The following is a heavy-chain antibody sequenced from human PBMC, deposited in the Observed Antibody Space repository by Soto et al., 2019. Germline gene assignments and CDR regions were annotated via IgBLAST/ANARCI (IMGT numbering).Heavy chain of an antibody. CDR2: IIAYNGNT. D-gene: IGHD6-6*01. CDR1: GYTFSNYG. Sequence: QVQLVQSGAEVKKPGASVKVSCKASGYTFSNYGITWVRQAPGQGLEWMGRIIAYNGNTNYAQNLQGRVTMTTDTSTSTAYMDVRSLRSHDTAVYYCAGRSAYSTSFDVYDLWGQGTMVTVSS. CDR3: AGRSAYSTSFDVYDL. V-gene: IGHV1-18*01. J-gene: IGHJ3*01.